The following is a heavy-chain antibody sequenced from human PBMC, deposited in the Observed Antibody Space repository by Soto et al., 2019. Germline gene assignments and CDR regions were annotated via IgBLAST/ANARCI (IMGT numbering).Heavy chain of an antibody. CDR3: ARYGMVSTYYYDSSGYYYFDY. CDR2: IYYSGGT. CDR1: GGSISSYY. Sequence: SETLSLTCTVSGGSISSYYWSWIRQPPGKGLEWIGYIYYSGGTNYNPSLKSRVTISVDTSKNQFSLKLSSVTAADTAVYYCARYGMVSTYYYDSSGYYYFDYWGQGTLVTVSS. J-gene: IGHJ4*02. V-gene: IGHV4-59*01. D-gene: IGHD3-22*01.